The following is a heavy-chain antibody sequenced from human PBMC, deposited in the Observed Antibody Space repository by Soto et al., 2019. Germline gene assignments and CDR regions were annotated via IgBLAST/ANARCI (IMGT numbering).Heavy chain of an antibody. D-gene: IGHD2-15*01. CDR3: AKTAVAVSATPWFDP. Sequence: TGGSLRLSCAASGFTFNSYAMSWVRQAPGKGLEWVSAISGSGGSTYYGDSVKGRFTISRDNSKNTLYLQMNSLRAEDTALYYCAKTAVAVSATPWFDPWGQGTLVTVSS. CDR2: ISGSGGST. CDR1: GFTFNSYA. V-gene: IGHV3-23*01. J-gene: IGHJ5*02.